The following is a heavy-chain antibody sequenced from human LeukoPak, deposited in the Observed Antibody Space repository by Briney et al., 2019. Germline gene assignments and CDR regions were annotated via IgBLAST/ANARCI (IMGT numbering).Heavy chain of an antibody. CDR1: GASISSSY. CDR3: ARVKGVVTPILDY. V-gene: IGHV4-59*01. CDR2: IYYSGST. Sequence: SETLSLTCTVSGASISSSYWSWIRQPPGKGLEWIGYIYYSGSTNYNPSLKSRVTFSVDTSKNQFSLKLISVTAADTAVYYCARVKGVVTPILDYWGQGTLVTVSS. J-gene: IGHJ4*02. D-gene: IGHD2-21*02.